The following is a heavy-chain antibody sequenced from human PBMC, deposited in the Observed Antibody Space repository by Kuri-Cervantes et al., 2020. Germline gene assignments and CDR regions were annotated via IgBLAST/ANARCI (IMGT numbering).Heavy chain of an antibody. CDR1: GYTFTSYY. J-gene: IGHJ6*02. CDR3: ARIHYYYYGMDV. Sequence: ASVKVSCKASGYTFTSYYMHWVRQAPGQGLEWMGIINPSGGSTSYAQKFQGRVTMTRNTSISTAYMELSSLRSEDTAVYYCARIHYYYYGMDVWGQGTTVTVSS. CDR2: INPSGGST. V-gene: IGHV1-46*01.